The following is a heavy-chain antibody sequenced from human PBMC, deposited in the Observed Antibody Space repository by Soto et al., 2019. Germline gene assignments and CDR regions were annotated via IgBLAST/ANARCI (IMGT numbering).Heavy chain of an antibody. J-gene: IGHJ5*02. V-gene: IGHV1-18*01. CDR3: ARLASSGHTYRSNWFDP. Sequence: ASVKVSCKASGYTFTSYGISWVRQAPGQGLEWMGWISAYNGNTNYAQKLQGRVTMTTDTSTSTAYMELRSLRSDDTAVYYCARLASSGHTYRSNWFDPWGQGTLVTVSS. D-gene: IGHD6-19*01. CDR1: GYTFTSYG. CDR2: ISAYNGNT.